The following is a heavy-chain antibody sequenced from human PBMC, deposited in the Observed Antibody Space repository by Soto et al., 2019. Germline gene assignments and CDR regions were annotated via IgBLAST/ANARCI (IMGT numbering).Heavy chain of an antibody. V-gene: IGHV1-58*01. CDR1: GLTLTSTA. CDR3: AAAGPRIVVVTANPDAFDI. D-gene: IGHD2-21*02. Sequence: SVKVTCKASGLTLTSTAVQSVRQARGKRLEWIGWIVVGSGNTNYAQKFQERVTITRDMSTSTAYMELSSLRSEDTAVYYCAAAGPRIVVVTANPDAFDIWGQGTMVTVSS. CDR2: IVVGSGNT. J-gene: IGHJ3*02.